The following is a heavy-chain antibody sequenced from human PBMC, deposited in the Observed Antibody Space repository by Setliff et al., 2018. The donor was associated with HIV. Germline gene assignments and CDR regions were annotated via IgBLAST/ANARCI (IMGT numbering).Heavy chain of an antibody. V-gene: IGHV4-4*09. J-gene: IGHJ4*02. CDR3: ARGLSFYDPGGFDY. CDR2: IYTSGST. D-gene: IGHD3-22*01. Sequence: SETLSLTCTVSGGSISNDNSFWSWIRQPPGKGLEWIGYIYTSGSTNYNPCLKSRVTISVDTSKNQFSLKLSSVTAADTAVYYCARGLSFYDPGGFDYWGQGTLVTVSS. CDR1: GGSISNDNSF.